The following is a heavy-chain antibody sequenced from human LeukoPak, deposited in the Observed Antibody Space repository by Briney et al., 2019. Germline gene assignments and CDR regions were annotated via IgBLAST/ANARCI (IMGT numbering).Heavy chain of an antibody. Sequence: GGSLRLSCSASGFTFSNYAMHWVRQGPGKELEYVSSISPNGGTTYYADSAKGRFTISRDNSKNTVYLQMSSLRAEDTAMYYCVRWGRGCYDFWGQGTLVTVSS. CDR1: GFTFSNYA. V-gene: IGHV3-64D*09. D-gene: IGHD2-15*01. CDR3: VRWGRGCYDF. CDR2: ISPNGGTT. J-gene: IGHJ4*02.